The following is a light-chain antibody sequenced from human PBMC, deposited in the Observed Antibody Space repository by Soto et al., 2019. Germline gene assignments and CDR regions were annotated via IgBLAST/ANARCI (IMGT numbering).Light chain of an antibody. V-gene: IGKV3-11*01. CDR3: QQYGSSLPLT. CDR2: DAS. Sequence: EIVLTQSPATLSLSPGERATLSCRASQSVSSYLAWYQQKPGQAPRLLIYDASNRATGIPARFSGSGSGTDFTLTISSLEPEDFAVYYCQQYGSSLPLTFGGGTKVDIK. CDR1: QSVSSY. J-gene: IGKJ4*01.